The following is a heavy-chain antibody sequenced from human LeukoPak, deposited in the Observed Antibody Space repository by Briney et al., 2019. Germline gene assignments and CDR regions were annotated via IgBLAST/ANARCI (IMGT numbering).Heavy chain of an antibody. D-gene: IGHD2/OR15-2a*01. V-gene: IGHV3-23*01. CDR1: GFTFSSYA. CDR3: AKGERKGFFLYYFDY. CDR2: ISGSGGST. J-gene: IGHJ4*02. Sequence: GGSLRLSCAASGFTFSSYAMSWVRQAPGKGLKWVSAISGSGGSTYYADSVKGRFTISRDNSKNTLYLQMNSLRAEDTAVYYCAKGERKGFFLYYFDYWGQGTLVTVSS.